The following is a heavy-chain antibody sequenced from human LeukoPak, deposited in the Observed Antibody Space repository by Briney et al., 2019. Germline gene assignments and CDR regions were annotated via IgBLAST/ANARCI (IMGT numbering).Heavy chain of an antibody. Sequence: GGPLRLSCAASGFTFRSYRMSWVRQAPGKGLEWVANIKEDANEEYYVDSVRGRFIISRGNAKNSLFLQMYSLRADDTAVYYCARAGYCTSNSCYSPNFYYMDVWGKGTTVAVSS. CDR1: GFTFRSYR. CDR2: IKEDANEE. V-gene: IGHV3-7*01. J-gene: IGHJ6*03. CDR3: ARAGYCTSNSCYSPNFYYMDV. D-gene: IGHD2-2*01.